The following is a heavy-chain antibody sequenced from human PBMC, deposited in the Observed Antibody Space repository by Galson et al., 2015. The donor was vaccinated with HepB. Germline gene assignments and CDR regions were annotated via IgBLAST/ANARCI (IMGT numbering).Heavy chain of an antibody. D-gene: IGHD1-26*01. J-gene: IGHJ4*02. CDR3: ATQGGY. CDR2: IWYDGSNE. Sequence: SLRLSCAASGFSFSSYGMHWVRQAPGKGLEWVAVIWYDGSNENYADSVKGRFTIFIDNSKNTLYLQMNSLRAEDTAVYYCATQGGYWGQGTLVTVFS. V-gene: IGHV3-33*01. CDR1: GFSFSSYG.